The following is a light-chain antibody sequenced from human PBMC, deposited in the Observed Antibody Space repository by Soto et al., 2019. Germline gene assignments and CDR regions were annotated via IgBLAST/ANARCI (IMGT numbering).Light chain of an antibody. CDR2: AAS. V-gene: IGKV1-27*01. CDR3: QNYNGAPWT. CDR1: QGISTY. Sequence: DIQMTQSPSSLSASVGDRVTITCRASQGISTYLVWYQQKPGTVHKLLIFAASTLQSGVPSRFSGRGSGTDFTLTISSLQPEDVATYYCQNYNGAPWTFGQGTKVEIK. J-gene: IGKJ1*01.